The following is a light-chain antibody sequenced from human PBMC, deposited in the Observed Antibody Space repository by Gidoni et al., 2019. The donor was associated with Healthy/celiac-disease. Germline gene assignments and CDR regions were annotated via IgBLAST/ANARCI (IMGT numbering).Light chain of an antibody. J-gene: IGKJ2*01. CDR2: SSS. CDR3: HQSGSLPYT. CDR1: QSIGSS. Sequence: EIVLTQSPDFQSVTPKEKVTITCRASQSIGSSLHWYQEKPDQSPKLLVKSSSQSISGVPSRFSGSGSGTDFTFTINSLEAEDAATYYCHQSGSLPYTFGQGTKLEIK. V-gene: IGKV6-21*02.